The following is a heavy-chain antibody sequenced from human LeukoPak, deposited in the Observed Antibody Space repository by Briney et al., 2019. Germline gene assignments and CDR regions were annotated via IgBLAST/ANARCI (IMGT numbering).Heavy chain of an antibody. CDR1: GFTFRGSG. Sequence: GGSLRLSCAASGFTFRGSGMHWVRQAPGKGLEWVAFIRYHGSDKYYVDSVKGRFTISRDNSKNTLYLQMNSLRAEDTSVYYCARSPTSWYFDYWGQGTLVTVSS. V-gene: IGHV3-30*02. CDR3: ARSPTSWYFDY. CDR2: IRYHGSDK. D-gene: IGHD2-2*01. J-gene: IGHJ4*02.